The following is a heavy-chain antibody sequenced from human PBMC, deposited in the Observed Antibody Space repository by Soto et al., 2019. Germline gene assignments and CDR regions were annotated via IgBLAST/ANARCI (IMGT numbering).Heavy chain of an antibody. CDR3: ARVPGP. D-gene: IGHD2-2*01. V-gene: IGHV4-31*03. J-gene: IGHJ5*02. CDR1: GVSISSGGCY. Sequence: QVQLQESGPGLVKPSQTLSLTCTVSGVSISSGGCYWSWHRQNPGKSMEWIGYIDYRGSTNYHPPLKIRVTISVATAKNQFSRKRSSVTAADAALNYCARVPGPWGQGTLGTVSS. CDR2: IDYRGST.